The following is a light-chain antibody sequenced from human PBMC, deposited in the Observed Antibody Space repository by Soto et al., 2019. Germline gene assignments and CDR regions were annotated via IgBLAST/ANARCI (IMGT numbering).Light chain of an antibody. CDR2: EGS. Sequence: QSALTQPASVSGSPGQSIAISCTGTSRDVGSYNLVSWYQQHPGKAPEVMIYEGSKRPSGVSDRFSGSKSGNTASLTISGLQADDEADYYCCSYAGSSTYVFGTGTKLTVL. J-gene: IGLJ1*01. CDR3: CSYAGSSTYV. CDR1: SRDVGSYNL. V-gene: IGLV2-23*01.